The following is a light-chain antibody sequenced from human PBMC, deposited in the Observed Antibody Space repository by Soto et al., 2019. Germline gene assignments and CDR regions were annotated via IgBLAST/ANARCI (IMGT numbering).Light chain of an antibody. CDR1: QSLLHSDGYNY. CDR2: LGS. CDR3: MQSLHTPPT. J-gene: IGKJ4*01. V-gene: IGKV2-28*01. Sequence: DIVMTQSPLPLPVTPGEPASISCRSSQSLLHSDGYNYVDWYLQKPGQSPQLLIYLGSNRASGVPDRLRGSGSGTDFTLKISRVEAEDVGVYFCMQSLHTPPTFVGGTKVQIK.